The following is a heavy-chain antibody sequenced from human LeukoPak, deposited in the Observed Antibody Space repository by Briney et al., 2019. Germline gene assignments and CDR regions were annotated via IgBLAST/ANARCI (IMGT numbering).Heavy chain of an antibody. CDR3: ARGGRYGDYFQH. Sequence: SETLSLTCTVSGGSISSGSYYWSWIRQPAGRGLEWIGRIYTSGSTNYNPSLKSRVTISVDTSKNQFSLNLSSVTAADTAVYYCARGGRYGDYFQHWGQGTLVTVSS. CDR2: IYTSGST. J-gene: IGHJ1*01. D-gene: IGHD2-15*01. CDR1: GGSISSGSYY. V-gene: IGHV4-61*02.